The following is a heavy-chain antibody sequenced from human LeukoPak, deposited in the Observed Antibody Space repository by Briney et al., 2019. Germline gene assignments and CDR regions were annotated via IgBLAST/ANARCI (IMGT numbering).Heavy chain of an antibody. J-gene: IGHJ5*02. CDR2: VEQDGDKK. Sequence: GGSLRLSCAASGFTFSSYSMNWVRQAPGKGLEWVAKVEQDGDKKYYVDSVEGRFTISRDNAKNSLYLEMNSLRVEDTAVYYCASRAGTVPWGQGTLVTVSS. V-gene: IGHV3-7*01. CDR1: GFTFSSYS. D-gene: IGHD6-13*01. CDR3: ASRAGTVP.